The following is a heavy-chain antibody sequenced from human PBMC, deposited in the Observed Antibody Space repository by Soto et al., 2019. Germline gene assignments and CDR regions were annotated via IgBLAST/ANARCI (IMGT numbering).Heavy chain of an antibody. J-gene: IGHJ6*02. D-gene: IGHD2-8*01. CDR2: ISYDGSNK. CDR3: AKGNVGGNCTNGVCYLYYYYGMDV. Sequence: GGSLRLSCAASGFPFSSYGMHWVRQAPGKGLEWVAVISYDGSNKYYADSVKGRFTISRDNSKNTLYLQMNSLRAEDTAVYYCAKGNVGGNCTNGVCYLYYYYGMDVWGQGTTVTVSS. V-gene: IGHV3-30*18. CDR1: GFPFSSYG.